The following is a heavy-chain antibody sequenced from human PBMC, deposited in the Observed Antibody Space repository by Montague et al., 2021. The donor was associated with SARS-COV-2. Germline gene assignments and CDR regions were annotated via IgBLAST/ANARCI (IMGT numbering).Heavy chain of an antibody. CDR3: ARVGRQQLVRLSGMDV. J-gene: IGHJ6*02. CDR2: IYYSGST. Sequence: SETLSPTCTVSGGSISSSSYYWGWIRQPAGKGLEWIGSIYYSGSTYYXPSVKSRVTISVDTSKNQFSLKLSSVTAADTAVYYCARVGRQQLVRLSGMDVWGQGTTVTVSS. CDR1: GGSISSSSYY. D-gene: IGHD6-13*01. V-gene: IGHV4-39*07.